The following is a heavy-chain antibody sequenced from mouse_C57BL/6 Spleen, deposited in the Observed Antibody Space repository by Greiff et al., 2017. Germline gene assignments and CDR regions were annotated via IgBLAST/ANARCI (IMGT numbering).Heavy chain of an antibody. Sequence: EVKLVESGGGLVQPGGSMKLSCVASGFTFSNYWMNWVRQSPEKGLEWVAQIRLKSDNYATHYAESVKGRFTISRDDSKSSVYLQMNNLRAEDTGIYYCTGQTGTDYYAMDYWGQGTSVTVSS. V-gene: IGHV6-3*01. CDR2: IRLKSDNYAT. CDR3: TGQTGTDYYAMDY. J-gene: IGHJ4*01. D-gene: IGHD4-1*01. CDR1: GFTFSNYW.